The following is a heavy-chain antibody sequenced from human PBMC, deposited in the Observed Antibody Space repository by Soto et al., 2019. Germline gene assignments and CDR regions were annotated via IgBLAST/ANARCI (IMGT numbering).Heavy chain of an antibody. J-gene: IGHJ4*02. Sequence: QVQLVQSGTEVKKPGASVNVSCKAFGYTFTSYGFSWVRQVPGQGLEWLGWISAFNGDTQYAQTMKGRLTVTTDTSTATVHMELRSLTPAATAVYYCARDAGWQRMVPYDWGQGTLVTVS. CDR1: GYTFTSYG. CDR3: ARDAGWQRMVPYD. D-gene: IGHD6-25*01. CDR2: ISAFNGDT. V-gene: IGHV1-18*04.